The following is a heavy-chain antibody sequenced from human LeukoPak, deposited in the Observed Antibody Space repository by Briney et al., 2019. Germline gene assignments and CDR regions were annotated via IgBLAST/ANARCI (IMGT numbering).Heavy chain of an antibody. V-gene: IGHV3-30*02. D-gene: IGHD3-3*01. J-gene: IGHJ3*02. CDR1: GFTFSSYG. CDR3: ARDATIFGVVMGDAFDI. Sequence: GGSLRLSCAASGFTFSSYGMHWVRQAPGKGLEWVAFIRYDGSNKYYADSVKGRFTISRDNSKNTLYLQMNSLRAEDTAVYYCARDATIFGVVMGDAFDIWGQGTMVTVSS. CDR2: IRYDGSNK.